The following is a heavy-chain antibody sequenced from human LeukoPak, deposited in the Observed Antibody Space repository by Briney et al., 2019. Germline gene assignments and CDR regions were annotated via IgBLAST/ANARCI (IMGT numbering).Heavy chain of an antibody. CDR1: GFTFSTYP. Sequence: PWGSLRLSCAASGFTFSTYPMHWVRQAPGKRLEWVALILYDGSNQYYGDSVKGRFTISRDNSKNTLYLQMNSLRAEDTAVYYCARSQNAPYFDYWGQGTLVTVSS. CDR3: ARSQNAPYFDY. CDR2: ILYDGSNQ. J-gene: IGHJ4*02. V-gene: IGHV3-30*04. D-gene: IGHD2-2*01.